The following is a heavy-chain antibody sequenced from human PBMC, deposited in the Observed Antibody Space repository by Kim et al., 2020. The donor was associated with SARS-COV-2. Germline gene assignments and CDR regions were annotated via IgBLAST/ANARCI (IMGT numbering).Heavy chain of an antibody. Sequence: NTEYSQNFQGRVILTGDTSASTAYMELRGLTSEDTAVYYCARGVNYGMDLWGQGTTVSVSS. V-gene: IGHV1-3*01. CDR3: ARGVNYGMDL. CDR2: NT. J-gene: IGHJ6*02.